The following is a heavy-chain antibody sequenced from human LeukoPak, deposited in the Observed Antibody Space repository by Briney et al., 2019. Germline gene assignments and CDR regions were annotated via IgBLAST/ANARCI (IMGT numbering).Heavy chain of an antibody. J-gene: IGHJ4*02. V-gene: IGHV3-21*01. CDR3: AKEYSSAWPNDY. D-gene: IGHD6-19*01. Sequence: GGSLRLSCAASGFTFSSYSMNWVRQAPGKGLEWVSSISSSSSYIYYADSVKGRFTISRDNAKNSLYLQMNSLRAEDTAVYYCAKEYSSAWPNDYWGQGTLVTASS. CDR2: ISSSSSYI. CDR1: GFTFSSYS.